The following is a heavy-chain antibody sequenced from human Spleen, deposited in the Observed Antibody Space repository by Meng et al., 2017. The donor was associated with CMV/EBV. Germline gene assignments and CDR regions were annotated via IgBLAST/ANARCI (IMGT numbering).Heavy chain of an antibody. V-gene: IGHV3-30*02. CDR1: GFTFSNYD. D-gene: IGHD2-15*01. J-gene: IGHJ4*02. CDR2: IQYDGSNT. CDR3: ATLYSYNLL. Sequence: GGSLRLSCAALGFTFSNYDIHWVRQAPGKGLERVSFIQYDGSNTNYADSVKGRFTIYRDNSKSTLYLQMYSLRVEDTAVYFCATLYSYNLLWGQGTLVTVSS.